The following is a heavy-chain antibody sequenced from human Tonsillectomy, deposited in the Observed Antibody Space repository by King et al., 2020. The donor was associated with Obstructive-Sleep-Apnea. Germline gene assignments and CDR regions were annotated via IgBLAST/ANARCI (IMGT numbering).Heavy chain of an antibody. CDR3: AGMGAPYGDYVRWFDP. Sequence: QLQESGPGLVKPSETLSLTCTVSGGSISSYYWSWIRQPPGKGLEGIGYIYYSGSTNYNPSLKSRVTISVVTSKNQFSLKLSSVTAADTAVYYCAGMGAPYGDYVRWFDPWGQGTLVTVSS. CDR1: GGSISSYY. D-gene: IGHD4-17*01. J-gene: IGHJ5*02. CDR2: IYYSGST. V-gene: IGHV4-59*01.